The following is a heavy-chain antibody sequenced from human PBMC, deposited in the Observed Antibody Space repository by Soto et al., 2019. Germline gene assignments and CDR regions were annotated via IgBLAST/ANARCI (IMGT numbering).Heavy chain of an antibody. V-gene: IGHV6-1*01. D-gene: IGHD3-3*01. CDR2: TYYRSKWYN. Sequence: SHTLSLRFAISGDSVSSDSAAWNRIRRSTSRVLEWLGRTYYRSKWYNDYAVSVKSRITINPDTSKNQFSLQLNSVTPEDTAVYYCARDGEGTIFGVTHYYYGMDVGGQGTTVTVS. CDR1: GDSVSSDSAA. CDR3: ARDGEGTIFGVTHYYYGMDV. J-gene: IGHJ6*02.